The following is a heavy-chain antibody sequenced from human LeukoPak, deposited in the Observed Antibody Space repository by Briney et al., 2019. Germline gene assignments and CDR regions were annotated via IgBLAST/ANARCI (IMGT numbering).Heavy chain of an antibody. J-gene: IGHJ3*02. D-gene: IGHD1-26*01. CDR1: GGSISSGSYY. V-gene: IGHV4-39*07. Sequence: PSETLSLTCTVSGGSISSGSYYWGWIRQPPGKGLEWIGSIYYSGSTYYNPSVKSRVTMSVDTSKNQFSLKLNSVTAADTAVYYCATLWRLGASTGEAFDIWGQGTMVTVSS. CDR2: IYYSGST. CDR3: ATLWRLGASTGEAFDI.